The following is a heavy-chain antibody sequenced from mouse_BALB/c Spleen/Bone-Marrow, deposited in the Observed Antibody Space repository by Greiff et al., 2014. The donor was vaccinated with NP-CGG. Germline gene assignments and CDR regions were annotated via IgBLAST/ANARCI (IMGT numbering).Heavy chain of an antibody. CDR2: INRSAGYT. V-gene: IGHV1-4*01. Sequence: VKLVESGAELAKPGASVKMSCKASGYTFTSYSMPWVKQRPGPGLEWIGYINRSAGYTEYNQKFKDKATLTADKSSSTAYMQLSSLTSEDSAVNYCAREGDYDGSAYWGQGTLVTVSA. J-gene: IGHJ3*01. CDR3: AREGDYDGSAY. D-gene: IGHD2-4*01. CDR1: GYTFTSYS.